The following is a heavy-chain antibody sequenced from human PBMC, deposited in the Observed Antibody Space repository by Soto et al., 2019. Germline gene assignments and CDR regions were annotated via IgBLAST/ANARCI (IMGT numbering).Heavy chain of an antibody. Sequence: QVQLVQSGAEVKKPGASVKVSCKASGYTFTDYYIHWVRQAPGQGLEWMGCIDPESGDTNYARKFQAWVTMTRDSSITTVYMELTNLSSDDTAVFYCARAGSWKKQAKLNVWGQGTTVIVSS. CDR3: ARAGSWKKQAKLNV. V-gene: IGHV1-2*04. CDR2: IDPESGDT. D-gene: IGHD1-1*01. CDR1: GYTFTDYY. J-gene: IGHJ6*02.